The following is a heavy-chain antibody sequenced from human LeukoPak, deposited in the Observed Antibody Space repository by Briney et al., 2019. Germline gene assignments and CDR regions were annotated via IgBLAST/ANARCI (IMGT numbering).Heavy chain of an antibody. J-gene: IGHJ4*02. D-gene: IGHD5-18*01. Sequence: ASVKVSCKASGYTFTSYAMHWVRQAPGQRLEWMGWINAGNGNTKYSQKFQGRVTITRDTSASTASMELSSLRSEDTAVYYCARLGGYSYGYLDYWGQGTLVTVSS. CDR2: INAGNGNT. CDR3: ARLGGYSYGYLDY. V-gene: IGHV1-3*01. CDR1: GYTFTSYA.